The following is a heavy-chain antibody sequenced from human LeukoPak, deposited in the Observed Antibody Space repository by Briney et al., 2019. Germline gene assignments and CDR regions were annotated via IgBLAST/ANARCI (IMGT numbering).Heavy chain of an antibody. CDR2: TKQEGREK. J-gene: IGHJ4*02. Sequence: GGSLRLSCAASGFAFSNHWMSWVRQAPGKGLEWVANTKQEGREKYYVDSVKGRFTISRDNAENTLYLQMNSLRPEDTAVYYCARTSSGSNPFDYWGQETLVTVSS. CDR1: GFAFSNHW. V-gene: IGHV3-7*01. D-gene: IGHD1-26*01. CDR3: ARTSSGSNPFDY.